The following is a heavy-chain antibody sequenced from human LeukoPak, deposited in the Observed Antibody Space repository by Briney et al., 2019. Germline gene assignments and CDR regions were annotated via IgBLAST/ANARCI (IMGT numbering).Heavy chain of an antibody. CDR1: GASISSYY. J-gene: IGHJ6*02. CDR3: AIGVPAHYYYDMDV. Sequence: PETLSLTCTVSGASISSYYWSWIRQPPGKGLEWIGYIFYSGTTKYNPSLKSRVTISVDTSRNQFSLKLSSVTAADTAVYYCAIGVPAHYYYDMDVWGQGTTVTVSS. CDR2: IFYSGTT. V-gene: IGHV4-59*08. D-gene: IGHD2-8*01.